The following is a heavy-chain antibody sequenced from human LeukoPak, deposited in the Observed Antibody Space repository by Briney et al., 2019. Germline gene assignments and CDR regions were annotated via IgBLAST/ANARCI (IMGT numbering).Heavy chain of an antibody. CDR2: ISPSGSAK. V-gene: IGHV3-11*01. D-gene: IGHD3-10*01. CDR1: GFIFSEYY. J-gene: IGHJ4*02. CDR3: ARDPRGSLVRGHRFDY. Sequence: GGSLRLSCAASGFIFSEYYMGWVRQSPGKGLEYVSYISPSGSAKYYPDSVKGRFTVSRDNAQNSLFLQMNSLTAEDTAVYYCARDPRGSLVRGHRFDYRGQGILLTVSS.